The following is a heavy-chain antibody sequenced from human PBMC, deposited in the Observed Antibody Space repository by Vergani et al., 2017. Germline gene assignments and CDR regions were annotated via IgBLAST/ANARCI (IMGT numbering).Heavy chain of an antibody. J-gene: IGHJ3*02. CDR1: GGSISSGGYY. V-gene: IGHV4-31*03. Sequence: QVQLQESGPGLVKPSQTLSLTCTVSGGSISSGGYYWSWIRQHPGKGLEWIGYIYYSGSTYYNPPLKSRVTISVDTSKNQFSLKLSLVTAADTAVYYCARDSYRPYCSSTSCYGGYAFDIWGQGTMVTVSS. CDR3: ARDSYRPYCSSTSCYGGYAFDI. D-gene: IGHD2-2*01. CDR2: IYYSGST.